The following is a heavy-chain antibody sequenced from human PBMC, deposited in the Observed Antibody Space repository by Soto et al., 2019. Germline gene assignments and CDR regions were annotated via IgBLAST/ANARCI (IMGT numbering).Heavy chain of an antibody. CDR3: ARARIAVAGFDY. J-gene: IGHJ4*02. CDR1: GFTFSSYW. CDR2: INSDGSST. Sequence: GGSLRLSCAASGFTFSSYWMHWVRQAPGKGLVWVSRINSDGSSTSYADSVKGRFTISRDNAKNTLYLQVNSLRAEDTAVYYCARARIAVAGFDYWGQGTLVTVSS. V-gene: IGHV3-74*01. D-gene: IGHD6-19*01.